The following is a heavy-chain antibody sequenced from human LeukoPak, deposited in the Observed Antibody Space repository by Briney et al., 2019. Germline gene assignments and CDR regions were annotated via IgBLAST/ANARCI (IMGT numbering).Heavy chain of an antibody. J-gene: IGHJ4*02. D-gene: IGHD1-26*01. CDR3: SRESGAFSPFGY. Sequence: SETLSLTCTVSGGSISSTNWWSWVRQPPGQGLEWIGEISLSGVTNYNPSLKSRVTMSLDRSKNHLSLTLTSVTAADTAVYYCSRESGAFSPFGYWGQGTLVTVSS. V-gene: IGHV4-4*02. CDR1: GGSISSTNW. CDR2: ISLSGVT.